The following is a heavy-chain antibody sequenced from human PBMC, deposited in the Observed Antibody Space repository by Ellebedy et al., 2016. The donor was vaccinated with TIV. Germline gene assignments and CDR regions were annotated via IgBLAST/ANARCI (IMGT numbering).Heavy chain of an antibody. CDR2: INAGNGNT. Sequence: AASVKVSCKASGYTFTSYAMHWVRQAPGQRLEWMGWINAGNGNTKYSQKFQGRVTITRDTSASTAYMELSSLRSEDTAVYYCAREGYSSGWYDYWGQGTLVTVSS. CDR1: GYTFTSYA. J-gene: IGHJ4*02. D-gene: IGHD6-19*01. V-gene: IGHV1-3*01. CDR3: AREGYSSGWYDY.